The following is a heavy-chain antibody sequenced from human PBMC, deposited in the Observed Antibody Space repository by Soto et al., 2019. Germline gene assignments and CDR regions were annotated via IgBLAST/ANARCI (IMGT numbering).Heavy chain of an antibody. CDR2: ISGSGGST. V-gene: IGHV3-23*01. Sequence: GGSLRLSCAASGFTFSSYAMSWVRQAPGKGLEWVSAISGSGGSTYYADSVKGRFTISRDNSKNTRYLQMNSLRAEDTAVYYCAKQWELLLYSDYWGQGTLVTVSS. D-gene: IGHD1-26*01. CDR1: GFTFSSYA. CDR3: AKQWELLLYSDY. J-gene: IGHJ4*02.